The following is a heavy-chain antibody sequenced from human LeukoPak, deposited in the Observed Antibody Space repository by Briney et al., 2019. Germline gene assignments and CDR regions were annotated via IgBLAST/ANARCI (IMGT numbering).Heavy chain of an antibody. V-gene: IGHV3-23*01. CDR1: GFTLSSYA. CDR3: AKAPVTTCSGAYCYPFDY. D-gene: IGHD2-21*01. J-gene: IGHJ4*02. CDR2: ISASGNT. Sequence: GGSLRLSCAASGFTLSSYAMSWVRQAPGKGLEWVSAISASGNTYHADSVKGRFTISRDSSKNTLYLQMNRLRAEDAAVYYCAKAPVTTCSGAYCYPFDYWGQGTLVTVSS.